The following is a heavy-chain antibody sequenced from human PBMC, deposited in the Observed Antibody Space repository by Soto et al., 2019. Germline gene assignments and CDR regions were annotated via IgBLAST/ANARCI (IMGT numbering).Heavy chain of an antibody. CDR2: IPNKAKNFAT. D-gene: IGHD6-6*01. J-gene: IGHJ4*02. CDR1: GFTFSDSA. CDR3: TSIYSSSPGVDS. V-gene: IGHV3-73*02. Sequence: EVQLVDSGGGLVQPGGSLKLSCAASGFTFSDSAMHWVRQASGKGLEWVGRIPNKAKNFATTYATSVKGRFTISRDDSKNTAYLQMNSLKTEDTAVYYCTSIYSSSPGVDSWGQGTLVTVSS.